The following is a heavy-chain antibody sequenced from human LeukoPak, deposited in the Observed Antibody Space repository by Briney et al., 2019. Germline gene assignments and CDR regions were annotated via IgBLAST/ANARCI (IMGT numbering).Heavy chain of an antibody. V-gene: IGHV4-34*01. J-gene: IGHJ6*02. CDR2: INHGGST. D-gene: IGHD1-1*01. CDR1: GGSFSGYY. Sequence: SETLSLTCAVYGGSFSGYYWSWIRQPPGKGLEWIGEINHGGSTNYNPSLKSRVTISVDTSKNQFSLKLSSVTAADTAVYYCARCDDLYGMDVWGQGTTVTVSS. CDR3: ARCDDLYGMDV.